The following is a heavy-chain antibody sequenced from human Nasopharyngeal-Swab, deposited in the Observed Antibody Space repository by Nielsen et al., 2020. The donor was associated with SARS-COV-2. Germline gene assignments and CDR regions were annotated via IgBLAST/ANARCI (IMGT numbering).Heavy chain of an antibody. V-gene: IGHV3-15*07. CDR3: TTDFPSQYFYYYMDV. Sequence: GESLKISCAASGFTFNSYAMHWVCQAPGKGLEWVGRIKSKTGGGTTDYAAPVKGRFTVSRGDSKNTLYLQMNSLKTEDTAVYYCTTDFPSQYFYYYMDVWGKGTTVTVSS. CDR2: IKSKTGGGTT. CDR1: GFTFNSYA. J-gene: IGHJ6*03.